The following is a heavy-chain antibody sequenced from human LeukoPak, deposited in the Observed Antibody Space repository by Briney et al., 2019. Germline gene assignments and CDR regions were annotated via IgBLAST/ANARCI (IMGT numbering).Heavy chain of an antibody. CDR3: VRDNLENQWLERSY. J-gene: IGHJ4*02. CDR2: IKHDGSEK. Sequence: GGSLRLSCAASGFIFTNYFMSWVRQAPGKGLEWVASIKHDGSEKYYVDSVRGRFTISRDNVKNSVYLQMNSLRAEDTAIYYCVRDNLENQWLERSYWGQGTLVTVSS. V-gene: IGHV3-7*01. D-gene: IGHD6-19*01. CDR1: GFIFTNYF.